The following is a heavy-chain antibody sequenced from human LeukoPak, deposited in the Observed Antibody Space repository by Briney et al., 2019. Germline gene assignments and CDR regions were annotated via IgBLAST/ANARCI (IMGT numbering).Heavy chain of an antibody. CDR1: GFTFSSYW. D-gene: IGHD3-16*01. CDR2: IKHNGDEL. V-gene: IGHV3-7*01. Sequence: PGGSLRLSCAASGFTFSSYWMTWVRQAPGKGLEWVADIKHNGDELNYVDSVEDRFTISRDNAKNSLYLHMTSLRAEDTAVYYCARELRTFDSWGQGTLVTVSS. CDR3: ARELRTFDS. J-gene: IGHJ4*02.